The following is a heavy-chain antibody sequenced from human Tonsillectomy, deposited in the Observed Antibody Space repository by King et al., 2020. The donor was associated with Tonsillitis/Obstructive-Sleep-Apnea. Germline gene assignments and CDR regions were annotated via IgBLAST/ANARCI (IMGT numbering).Heavy chain of an antibody. CDR2: IWYDGSKK. D-gene: IGHD1-1*01. V-gene: IGHV3-33*01. Sequence: QVQLVESGGGVVQPGRSLRLSCAASGFTFNNYGMHWVRQAPGRGLEWVALIWYDGSKKYYADSVKGRFTISRDNSKSTLYLQMNSLRAEDSALYYCASGSANWNPSDGFDIWGQGTVVTVSS. CDR1: GFTFNNYG. J-gene: IGHJ3*02. CDR3: ASGSANWNPSDGFDI.